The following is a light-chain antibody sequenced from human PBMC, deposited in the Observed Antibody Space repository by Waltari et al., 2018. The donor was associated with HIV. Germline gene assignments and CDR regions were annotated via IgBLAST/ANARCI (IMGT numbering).Light chain of an antibody. CDR1: SSPIGADSD. V-gene: IGLV1-40*01. CDR3: QSYDISLSASVV. Sequence: QSMLTQPPSVSGAPGQRVTISCTWSSSPIGADSDVHWYQQIPGTAPKLLISGNKNRPSGVPDRFSASKSGTSASLTISGLQAEDEADYFCQSYDISLSASVVFGGGTRLTVL. CDR2: GNK. J-gene: IGLJ2*01.